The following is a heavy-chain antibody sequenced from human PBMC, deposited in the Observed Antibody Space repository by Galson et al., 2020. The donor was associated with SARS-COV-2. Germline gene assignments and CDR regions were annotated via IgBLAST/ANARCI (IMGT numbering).Heavy chain of an antibody. CDR1: GFTFDDYA. CDR2: ISWNSGSI. D-gene: IGHD3-9*01. CDR3: AKDWWPTISHFDY. Sequence: GGSLRLSCAASGFTFDDYAMHWVRQAPGKGLEWVSGISWNSGSIGYADSVKGRFTISRDNAKNSLYLQMNSLRAEDTALYYCAKDWWPTISHFDYWGQGTLVTVSS. J-gene: IGHJ4*02. V-gene: IGHV3-9*01.